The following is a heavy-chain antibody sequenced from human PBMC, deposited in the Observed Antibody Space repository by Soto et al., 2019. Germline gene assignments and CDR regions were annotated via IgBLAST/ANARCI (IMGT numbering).Heavy chain of an antibody. Sequence: QVQLVQSGAEVKKPGASVKVSCKASGYTFTSYYMHWVRQAPGQGLEWMGINNPSGGSTSYAQKFQGRVPMTRDTSPSTVYMELSSLRSEDTAVYYCARGGVFDENWFDPWGQGTLVTVSS. CDR3: ARGGVFDENWFDP. CDR1: GYTFTSYY. J-gene: IGHJ5*02. V-gene: IGHV1-46*01. D-gene: IGHD3-9*01. CDR2: NNPSGGST.